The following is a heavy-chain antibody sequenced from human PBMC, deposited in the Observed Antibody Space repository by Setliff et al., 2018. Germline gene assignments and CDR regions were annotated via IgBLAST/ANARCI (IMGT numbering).Heavy chain of an antibody. CDR3: ARSFSRREKFLLDY. V-gene: IGHV4-30-4*08. CDR2: IYSSGST. Sequence: SETLSLTCTVSGSSISSGDYYWSWIRQPPGKGLEWIGYIYSSGSTNYNPSLKSRVTMSVDTSKNQFSLKVSSVTAADTAVYYCARSFSRREKFLLDYWGQGALVTVSS. CDR1: GSSISSGDYY. J-gene: IGHJ4*02.